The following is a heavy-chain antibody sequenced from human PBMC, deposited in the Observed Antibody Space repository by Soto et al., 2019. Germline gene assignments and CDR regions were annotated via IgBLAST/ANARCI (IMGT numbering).Heavy chain of an antibody. CDR2: ITTKSQGGTT. CDR1: GFTLSNVW. J-gene: IGHJ4*02. V-gene: IGHV3-15*01. D-gene: IGHD6-19*01. Sequence: EVQLVESGGGLVKPGESLRLSCAASGFTLSNVWMNWLRQAPGKGLEWVARITTKSQGGTTDYAAPVKGRFIISRDESKNMLYLQRNSLKTEDTGVYYCADIAVSHTGDYWGQGTLVSVSS. CDR3: ADIAVSHTGDY.